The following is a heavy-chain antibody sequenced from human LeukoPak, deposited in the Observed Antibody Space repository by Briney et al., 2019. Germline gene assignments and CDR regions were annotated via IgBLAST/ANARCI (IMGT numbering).Heavy chain of an antibody. Sequence: PSGTLSLTCTVSGGSISSSSYYWSWIRQPPGKGLEWIGSIYYSGSTYYNPSLKSRVTISVDTSKNQFSLKLSSVTAADTAVYYCASEVDNYFDYWGQGTLVTVSS. CDR3: ASEVDNYFDY. J-gene: IGHJ4*02. D-gene: IGHD5-12*01. CDR1: GGSISSSSYY. V-gene: IGHV4-39*01. CDR2: IYYSGST.